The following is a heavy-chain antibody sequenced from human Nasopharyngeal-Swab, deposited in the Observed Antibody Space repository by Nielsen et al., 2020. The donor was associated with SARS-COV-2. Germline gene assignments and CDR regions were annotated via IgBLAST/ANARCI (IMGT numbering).Heavy chain of an antibody. D-gene: IGHD5-18*01. J-gene: IGHJ4*02. CDR1: GGSISSSSYY. Sequence: SETLSLTCTVSGGSISSSSYYWGWIRQPPGKGLEWIGSIYYSGSTYYNPSLKSRVTISVDTSKNQFSLKLNSATAADTAVYYCARPIQLWAFDYWGQGTLVTVSS. CDR2: IYYSGST. CDR3: ARPIQLWAFDY. V-gene: IGHV4-39*01.